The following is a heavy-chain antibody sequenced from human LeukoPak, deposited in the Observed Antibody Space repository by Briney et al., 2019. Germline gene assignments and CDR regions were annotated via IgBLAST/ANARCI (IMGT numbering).Heavy chain of an antibody. CDR3: AKDRPPGYSSSSGALDY. D-gene: IGHD6-6*01. CDR2: ISGSGGST. V-gene: IGHV3-23*01. Sequence: GGSLRLSCAASGSTFSSHAMSWVRQAPGKGLEWVSAISGSGGSTYYVDSVKGRFTISRDNSKNTLYLQMNSLRAEDTAVYYCAKDRPPGYSSSSGALDYWGQGSLVTVSS. J-gene: IGHJ4*02. CDR1: GSTFSSHA.